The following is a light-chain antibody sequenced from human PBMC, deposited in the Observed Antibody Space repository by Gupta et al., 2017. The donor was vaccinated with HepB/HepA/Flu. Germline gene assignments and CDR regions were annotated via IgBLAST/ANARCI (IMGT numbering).Light chain of an antibody. CDR1: KLGDKY. CDR3: QAWDSSTVV. Sequence: SYEPTQPPPVSVSPGQTASITCSGDKLGDKYACWYQQKPGQSPVLVIYQDSKRPSGIPERFSGSNSGNTATLTISGIQAMDEADYYCQAWDSSTVVFGGGTKLTVL. V-gene: IGLV3-1*01. CDR2: QDS. J-gene: IGLJ2*01.